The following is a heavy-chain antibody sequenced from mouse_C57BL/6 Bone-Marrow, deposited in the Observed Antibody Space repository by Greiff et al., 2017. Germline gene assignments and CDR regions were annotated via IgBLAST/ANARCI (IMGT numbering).Heavy chain of an antibody. CDR1: GYTFTSYW. CDR3: ARDTTTVVANYDH. CDR2: IDPSDSYT. V-gene: IGHV1-50*01. Sequence: QVQLQQPGAELVKPGASVKLSCKASGYTFTSYWMQWVKQRPGQGLEWIGEIDPSDSYTNYNHKFKGKATLTVDTSSSTAYMQLSSLTSEDSAVYYCARDTTTVVANYDHWGRGTTLPVS. D-gene: IGHD1-1*01. J-gene: IGHJ2*01.